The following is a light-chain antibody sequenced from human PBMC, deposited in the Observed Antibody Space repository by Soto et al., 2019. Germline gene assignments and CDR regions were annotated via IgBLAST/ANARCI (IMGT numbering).Light chain of an antibody. V-gene: IGLV2-23*02. CDR1: SSDVGSYNL. CDR2: EVN. Sequence: QSVLTQPASVSGSPGQSITISCTGSSSDVGSYNLVSWYQQHPGKAPKLMIYEVNKRPSGVSKRFSGSKSANTASLTISGLQAEDEADYYCYSYAGSNTAGVSGTGTKVTVL. J-gene: IGLJ1*01. CDR3: YSYAGSNTAGV.